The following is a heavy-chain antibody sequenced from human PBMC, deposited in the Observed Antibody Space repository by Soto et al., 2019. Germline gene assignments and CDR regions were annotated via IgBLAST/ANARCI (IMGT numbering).Heavy chain of an antibody. D-gene: IGHD1-20*01. Sequence: SETLSLTCTVSGGSISSYYCSWIRQPPGKGLEWIGYIYYSGSTNYNPSLKSRVTISVDTSKNQFSLKLSSVTAADTAVYFCARRDGHGIEAYYWGQGFLVIGSS. CDR1: GGSISSYY. J-gene: IGHJ4*02. CDR3: ARRDGHGIEAYY. V-gene: IGHV4-59*08. CDR2: IYYSGST.